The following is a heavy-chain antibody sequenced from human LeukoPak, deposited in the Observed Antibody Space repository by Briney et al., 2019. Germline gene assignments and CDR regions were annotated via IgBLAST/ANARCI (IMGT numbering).Heavy chain of an antibody. Sequence: SETPSLTCTVSGGSISSYYWSWIRQPPGKGLEWIGYIYYSGSTNYNPSLKSRVTIPVATSKNQFSLKLSSVTAADTAVYYCARDGSRYGMDVWGQGTTVTVSS. J-gene: IGHJ6*02. D-gene: IGHD6-13*01. CDR2: IYYSGST. V-gene: IGHV4-59*01. CDR1: GGSISSYY. CDR3: ARDGSRYGMDV.